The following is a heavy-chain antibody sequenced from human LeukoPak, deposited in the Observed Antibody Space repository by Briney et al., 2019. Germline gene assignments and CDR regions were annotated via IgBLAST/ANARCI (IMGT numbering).Heavy chain of an antibody. D-gene: IGHD5-18*01. V-gene: IGHV4-30-2*01. CDR3: ARDTADTAMANRFDP. CDR1: GGSISSGGYS. Sequence: PSQTLSLTCAVSGGSISSGGYSWSWIRQPPGKGLEWIGYIYHSGSTYYNPSLKSRVTISVDRSKNQFSLKLSSVTAADTAVYYCARDTADTAMANRFDPWGQGTLVTVSS. J-gene: IGHJ5*02. CDR2: IYHSGST.